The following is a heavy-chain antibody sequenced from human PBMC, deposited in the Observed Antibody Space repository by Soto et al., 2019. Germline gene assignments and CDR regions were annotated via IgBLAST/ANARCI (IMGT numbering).Heavy chain of an antibody. CDR2: IKENATQK. Sequence: EGQLVQSGGGLVQPGGSLRLSCVGFGFTSRGFWMGWVRQAPGKGLEWVANIKENATQKNFVDSVRGRFTISRDTATISLYLQMNSLRAEDTAVYYCTRDQFWGQGTLVTVSS. V-gene: IGHV3-7*05. CDR3: TRDQF. J-gene: IGHJ4*02. CDR1: GFTSRGFW.